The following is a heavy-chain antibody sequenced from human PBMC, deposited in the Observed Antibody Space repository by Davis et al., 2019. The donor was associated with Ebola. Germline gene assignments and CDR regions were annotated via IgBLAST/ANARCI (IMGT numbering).Heavy chain of an antibody. CDR2: IYSGGST. D-gene: IGHD4-17*01. J-gene: IGHJ4*02. Sequence: PGGSLRLSCAASGFTVSSNYMSWVRQAPGKGLEWVSVIYSGGSTYYADPVKGRFTISRDNSKNTLYLQMNSLRAEDTAVYYCARDQTYINTVTALYFDYWGQGTLVTVSS. CDR1: GFTVSSNY. CDR3: ARDQTYINTVTALYFDY. V-gene: IGHV3-53*01.